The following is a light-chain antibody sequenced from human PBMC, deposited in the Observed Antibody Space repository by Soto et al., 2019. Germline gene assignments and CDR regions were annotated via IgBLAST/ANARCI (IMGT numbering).Light chain of an antibody. J-gene: IGKJ4*01. V-gene: IGKV3-15*01. Sequence: ETVMTQSPATLSVSPGERATLSCRASQSVSSNLAWYRQKPGQAPRLLIYDASTRATGIPARFSGSGSGTEFTLTISSLQSEDFAVYHCQQYNNWPLTFGGGTKVDIK. CDR1: QSVSSN. CDR3: QQYNNWPLT. CDR2: DAS.